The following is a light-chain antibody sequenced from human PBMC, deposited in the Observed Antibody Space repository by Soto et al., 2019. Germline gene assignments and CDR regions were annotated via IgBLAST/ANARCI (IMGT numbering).Light chain of an antibody. V-gene: IGLV5-39*01. Sequence: QLVLTQPTSLSASPGASARFTCTLRSGINVDTYRMYWYQQKPGSLPRFLLRYNSDSDKQQGSGVPSRFSGSKDASANAGLLLISGLQSEDEADYYCAIWYSSTVVFGGGTKVTVL. J-gene: IGLJ2*01. CDR3: AIWYSSTVV. CDR1: SGINVDTYR. CDR2: YNSDSDK.